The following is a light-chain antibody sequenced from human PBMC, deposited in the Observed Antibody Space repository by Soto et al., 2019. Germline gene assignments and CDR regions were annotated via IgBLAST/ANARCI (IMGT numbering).Light chain of an antibody. V-gene: IGLV2-8*01. J-gene: IGLJ1*01. Sequence: QSALTQPPSASGSPGQSVTISCTGTSSDVGAYIYVSWYQQHPGKAPKLIIYEVYKRPSGVPDRFSGSKSGNTASLTVSGLQAEDEADYYCSSYAGSSNVFGTGTKLTVL. CDR1: SSDVGAYIY. CDR3: SSYAGSSNV. CDR2: EVY.